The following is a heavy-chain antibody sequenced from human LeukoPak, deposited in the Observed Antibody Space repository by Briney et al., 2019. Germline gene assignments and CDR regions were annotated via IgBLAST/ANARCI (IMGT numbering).Heavy chain of an antibody. J-gene: IGHJ6*02. CDR3: ARDAVDTANAV. CDR2: ISYDGSNK. V-gene: IGHV3-30-3*01. Sequence: GGSLRLSCAASGFTFSSYAMHWVRQAPGKGLEWVAVISYDGSNKYYADSVKGRFTISRDNSKNTLYLQMNSLRAEDTAVYYCARDAVDTANAVWGQGTTVTVSS. D-gene: IGHD5-18*01. CDR1: GFTFSSYA.